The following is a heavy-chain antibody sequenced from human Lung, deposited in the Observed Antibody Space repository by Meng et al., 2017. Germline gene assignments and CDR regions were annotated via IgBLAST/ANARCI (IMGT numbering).Heavy chain of an antibody. V-gene: IGHV4-30-4*08. Sequence: QVRAQESGPGLGKPSQPLSLPCTVSIGSISSDSYWGWIRQPPGKHLEWIGYIYSSGNAYYNPSLKSRVTITVDTSKNQFSLKVNSVTAADTAVYFCARGPLRGLTLTGYYDSWGQGRLVTVSS. CDR2: IYSSGNA. J-gene: IGHJ4*02. D-gene: IGHD3-9*01. CDR3: ARGPLRGLTLTGYYDS. CDR1: IGSISSDSY.